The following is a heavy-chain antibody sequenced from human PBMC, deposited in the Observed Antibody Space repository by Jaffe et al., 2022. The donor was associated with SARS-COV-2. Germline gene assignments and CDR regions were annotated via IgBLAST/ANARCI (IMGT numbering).Heavy chain of an antibody. CDR2: FDPEDGET. J-gene: IGHJ4*02. CDR3: ATYDFWSGYSMYYFDY. V-gene: IGHV1-24*01. Sequence: QVQLVQSGAEVKKPGASVKVSCKVSGYTLTELSMHWVRQAPGKGLEWMGGFDPEDGETIYAQKFQGRVTMTEDTSTDTAYMELSSLRSEDTAVYYCATYDFWSGYSMYYFDYWGQGTLVTVSS. CDR1: GYTLTELS. D-gene: IGHD3-3*01.